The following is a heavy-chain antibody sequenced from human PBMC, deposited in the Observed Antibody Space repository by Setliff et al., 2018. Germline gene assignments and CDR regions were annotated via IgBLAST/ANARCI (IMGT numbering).Heavy chain of an antibody. CDR2: INHSGST. CDR1: GYSISSGYY. Sequence: PSETLSLTCAVSGYSISSGYYWGWIRQPPGKGLEWIGEINHSGSTNYNPSLKSRVTISVDTSKNQFSLKLSSVTAADTAVYYCARRYNFWSGYFWEHAQFDPWGQGTLVTVSS. D-gene: IGHD3-3*01. CDR3: ARRYNFWSGYFWEHAQFDP. V-gene: IGHV4-38-2*01. J-gene: IGHJ5*02.